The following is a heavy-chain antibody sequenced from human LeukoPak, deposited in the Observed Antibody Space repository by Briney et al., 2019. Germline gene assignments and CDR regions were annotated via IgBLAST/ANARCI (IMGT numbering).Heavy chain of an antibody. CDR1: GFTFDDYG. Sequence: PGGSLRLSCAASGFTFDDYGMSWVRQAPGKGLEWVSGINWNGGSTGYADSVKGRFTISRDNAKNSLYLQMNSLRAEDTAVYYCARVSSSWIYYYYYMDVWGKGTTVTVSS. V-gene: IGHV3-20*04. J-gene: IGHJ6*03. CDR3: ARVSSSWIYYYYYMDV. D-gene: IGHD6-13*01. CDR2: INWNGGST.